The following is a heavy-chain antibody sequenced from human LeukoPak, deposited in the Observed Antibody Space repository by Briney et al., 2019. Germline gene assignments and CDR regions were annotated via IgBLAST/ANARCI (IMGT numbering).Heavy chain of an antibody. CDR1: GGTFSSYA. V-gene: IGHV1-69*05. CDR3: ASSSPPNHYDFWSGYYGHFDY. Sequence: SVKVSCKASGGTFSSYAISWARQAPGQGLEWMGGIIPIFGAANYAQKFQGRVTITTDESTSTAYMELSSLRSEDTAVYYCASSSPPNHYDFWSGYYGHFDYWGQGTLVTVSS. J-gene: IGHJ4*02. CDR2: IIPIFGAA. D-gene: IGHD3-3*01.